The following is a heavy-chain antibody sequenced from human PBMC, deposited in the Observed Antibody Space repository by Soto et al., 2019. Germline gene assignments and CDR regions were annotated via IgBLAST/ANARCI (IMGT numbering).Heavy chain of an antibody. V-gene: IGHV3-30-3*01. Sequence: VGSLRLSCAASGFTFSSYAMSWVRQAPGKGLEWVAVISYDGSNKFYADSVKGRFTFSRDNSKNTLYLQMNSLRAEDTAVYYCARDLSSYANFDFWGQGTLVTVSS. D-gene: IGHD5-18*01. CDR2: ISYDGSNK. CDR3: ARDLSSYANFDF. J-gene: IGHJ4*02. CDR1: GFTFSSYA.